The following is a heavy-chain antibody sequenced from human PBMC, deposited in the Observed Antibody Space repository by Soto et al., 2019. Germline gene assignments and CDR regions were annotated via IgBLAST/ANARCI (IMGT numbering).Heavy chain of an antibody. CDR2: INHSGST. D-gene: IGHD4-17*01. CDR1: GGSFSGYY. Sequence: QVQLQQWGAGLLKPSETLSLTCAVYGGSFSGYYWSWIRQPPGKGLEWIGEINHSGSTNYNPSLKSRVTISVDTSKNQFSLKLSSVTAADTAVYYCARGQPSHDYGDYVVLGAFDIWGQGTMVTVSS. CDR3: ARGQPSHDYGDYVVLGAFDI. V-gene: IGHV4-34*01. J-gene: IGHJ3*02.